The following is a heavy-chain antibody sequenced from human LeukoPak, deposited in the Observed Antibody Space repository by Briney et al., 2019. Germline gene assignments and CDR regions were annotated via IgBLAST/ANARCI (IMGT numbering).Heavy chain of an antibody. CDR1: GFTFSSYA. CDR2: ISPSGGST. Sequence: GGSLRLSCAASGFTFSSYAMSWVRQAPGKGLEWVSPISPSGGSTYYADSVKGRFTISRDNSKNTLYLQMNSLRAEDTAVYYCAKAPGAHRYYSIDYWGQGTLVTVSS. CDR3: AKAPGAHRYYSIDY. D-gene: IGHD3-10*01. J-gene: IGHJ4*02. V-gene: IGHV3-23*01.